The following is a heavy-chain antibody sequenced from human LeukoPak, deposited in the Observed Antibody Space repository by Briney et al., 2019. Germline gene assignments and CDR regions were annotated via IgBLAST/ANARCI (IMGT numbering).Heavy chain of an antibody. J-gene: IGHJ6*02. V-gene: IGHV4-59*01. D-gene: IGHD2-2*01. CDR2: IYDSGST. CDR1: GGSISSYY. CDR3: ARVGGTNYCYYGMDV. Sequence: SETLSLTCTVSGGSISSYYWSWIRQPPGKGLEWIGYIYDSGSTNYNPSLKSRVTISVDTSKNQFSLKLSSVTAADTAVYYCARVGGTNYCYYGMDVWGQGTTVTVSS.